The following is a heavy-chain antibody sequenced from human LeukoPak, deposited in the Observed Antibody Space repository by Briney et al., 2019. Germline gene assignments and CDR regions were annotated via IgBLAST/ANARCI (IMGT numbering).Heavy chain of an antibody. Sequence: GGSLRLSCAASGFTFSDYYMSWIRQAPGKGLEWVSYISSSGSTIYYADSVKGRFTISRDNAKNSLYLQMNSLRAEDTAVYYCASGPMTTVTTFAFDIWGQGTMVTVSS. V-gene: IGHV3-11*01. J-gene: IGHJ3*02. CDR3: ASGPMTTVTTFAFDI. D-gene: IGHD4-17*01. CDR1: GFTFSDYY. CDR2: ISSSGSTI.